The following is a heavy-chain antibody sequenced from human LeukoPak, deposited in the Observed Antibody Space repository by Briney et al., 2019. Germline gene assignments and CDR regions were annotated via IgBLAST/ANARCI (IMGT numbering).Heavy chain of an antibody. CDR2: ISAYNGNT. CDR1: GYTFTSYG. Sequence: ASVKVSRKASGYTFTSYGISWVRQGPGQGLERMGWISAYNGNTNYAQKLQGRVAMTTDTSTSTAYLELRSLRSDDTAVYYCARDRSWRGYMYYYYGMDVWGQGTTVTVSS. D-gene: IGHD3-3*01. V-gene: IGHV1-18*01. CDR3: ARDRSWRGYMYYYYGMDV. J-gene: IGHJ6*02.